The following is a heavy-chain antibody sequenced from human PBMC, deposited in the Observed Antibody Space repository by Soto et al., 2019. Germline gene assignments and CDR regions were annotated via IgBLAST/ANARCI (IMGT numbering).Heavy chain of an antibody. CDR3: AHGAERYYLDY. D-gene: IGHD4-17*01. Sequence: PGGSLRLSCAASGFTVSSNYMSWVRQAPGKGLEWVSVIYSGGSTYYADSVKGRFTISRDYSKNTLYLQMNILSAEDTAVYYCAHGAERYYLDYWCPGTLVTVSS. CDR1: GFTVSSNY. V-gene: IGHV3-53*01. CDR2: IYSGGST. J-gene: IGHJ4*02.